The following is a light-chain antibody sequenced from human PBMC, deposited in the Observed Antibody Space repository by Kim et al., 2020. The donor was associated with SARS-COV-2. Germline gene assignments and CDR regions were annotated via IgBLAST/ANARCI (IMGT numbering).Light chain of an antibody. CDR3: VAWDDSLNGPNWV. J-gene: IGLJ3*02. Sequence: VTISCSGSSSNIGSNTVDWYRHLPGTAPTLVIYANDQRPSGVPDRFSASKSGTSASLAISGLQSEDEAHYYCVAWDDSLNGPNWVFGGGTKVTVL. CDR2: AND. CDR1: SSNIGSNT. V-gene: IGLV1-44*01.